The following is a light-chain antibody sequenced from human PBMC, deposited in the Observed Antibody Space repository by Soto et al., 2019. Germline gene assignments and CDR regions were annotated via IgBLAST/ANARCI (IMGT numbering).Light chain of an antibody. J-gene: IGKJ1*01. CDR1: QDINIY. CDR3: QQYNSYWT. CDR2: KAS. Sequence: DIQMTQSPSSLFASVGDRVTITCQATQDINIYLNWYQQKPGKATKLLIYKASSLESGVPSRFSGSGSGTEFTLTISSLQPDDFATYYCQQYNSYWTFGQGTKVDIK. V-gene: IGKV1-5*03.